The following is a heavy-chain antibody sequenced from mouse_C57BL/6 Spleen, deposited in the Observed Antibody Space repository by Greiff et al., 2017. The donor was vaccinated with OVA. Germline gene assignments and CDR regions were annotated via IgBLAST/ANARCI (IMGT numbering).Heavy chain of an antibody. D-gene: IGHD1-1*01. CDR1: GYTFTDYN. Sequence: VQLQQSGPELVKPGASVKMSCKASGYTFTDYNMHWVKQSHGKSLEWIGYINPNNGGTSSNQKFKGKATLTVNKSSSTAYMRLLSLTSEDSAVYYCARGYYYYFDYWGQGTTLTVSS. J-gene: IGHJ2*01. CDR3: ARGYYYYFDY. CDR2: INPNNGGT. V-gene: IGHV1-22*01.